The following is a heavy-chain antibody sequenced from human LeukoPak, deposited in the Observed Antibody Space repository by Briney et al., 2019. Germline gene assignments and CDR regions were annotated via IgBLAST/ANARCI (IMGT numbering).Heavy chain of an antibody. CDR2: INPNSGGT. CDR3: ARGRISLPASNDAFDI. J-gene: IGHJ3*02. V-gene: IGHV1-2*02. D-gene: IGHD2-2*01. Sequence: ASVKVSCKASGYTFTSYDINWVRQAPGQGLEWMGWINPNSGGTNYAQKFQGRVTMTRDTSISTAYKELSRLRSDDTAVYYCARGRISLPASNDAFDIWGQGTMVTVSS. CDR1: GYTFTSYD.